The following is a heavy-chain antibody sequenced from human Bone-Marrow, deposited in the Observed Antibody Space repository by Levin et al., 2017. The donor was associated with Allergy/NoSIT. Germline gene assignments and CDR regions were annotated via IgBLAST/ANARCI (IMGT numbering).Heavy chain of an antibody. J-gene: IGHJ3*02. V-gene: IGHV3-23*01. CDR1: GFTFSNYA. CDR2: IISGGGT. D-gene: IGHD6-6*01. CDR3: AKGGGRPLSDAFDI. Sequence: GGSLRLSCAASGFTFSNYAMSWVRQAPGKGLEWVSTIISGGGTYYAESVEGRFTISRDNSRNTLFLQIDTLGADYTALYYCAKGGGRPLSDAFDIWGQGTMVTVSS.